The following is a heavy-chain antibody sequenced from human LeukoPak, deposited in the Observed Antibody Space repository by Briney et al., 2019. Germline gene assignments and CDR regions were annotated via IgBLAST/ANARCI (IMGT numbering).Heavy chain of an antibody. CDR3: ARDPLGYDILTGYTPRYFDY. V-gene: IGHV3-48*03. Sequence: LPGGSLRLSCAASGLTFSSYEMNWVRQAPGKGLEWVSYISSSGSTIYYADSVKGRFTISRDNAKNSLYPQMNSLRAEDTAVYYCARDPLGYDILTGYTPRYFDYWGQGTLVTVSS. CDR1: GLTFSSYE. CDR2: ISSSGSTI. D-gene: IGHD3-9*01. J-gene: IGHJ4*02.